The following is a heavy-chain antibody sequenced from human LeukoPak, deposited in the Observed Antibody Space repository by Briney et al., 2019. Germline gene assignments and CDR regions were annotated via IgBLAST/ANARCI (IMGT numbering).Heavy chain of an antibody. CDR3: ARVNTPMVLYYYYYMDV. D-gene: IGHD5-18*01. CDR2: IYVDGST. Sequence: GGSLRLSCAASGISVSSNYMSWVRQAPGKGLQWVSVIYVDGSTYYADSVKGRVTISRDNSKNTLYLQVNSLRTEDTAVYYCARVNTPMVLYYYYYMDVWGKGTTVTVSS. CDR1: GISVSSNY. V-gene: IGHV3-66*02. J-gene: IGHJ6*03.